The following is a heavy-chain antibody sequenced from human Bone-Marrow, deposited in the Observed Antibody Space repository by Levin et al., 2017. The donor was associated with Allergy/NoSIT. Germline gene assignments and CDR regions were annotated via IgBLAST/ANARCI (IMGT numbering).Heavy chain of an antibody. J-gene: IGHJ6*02. CDR1: GFDFNTHD. Sequence: GGSLRLSCRGSGFDFNTHDMNCVRQAPGQGLEWVSSISGNSHYVYYVDSVKGRFSISRDNAKNSMFLHMNSLRVEDTAVYYCARSQGRSGWSYYYYGMDVWGRGTTLTVSS. D-gene: IGHD6-19*01. CDR3: ARSQGRSGWSYYYYGMDV. V-gene: IGHV3-21*06. CDR2: ISGNSHYV.